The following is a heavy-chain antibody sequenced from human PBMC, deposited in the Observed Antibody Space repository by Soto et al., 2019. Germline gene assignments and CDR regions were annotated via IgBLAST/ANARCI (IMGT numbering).Heavy chain of an antibody. Sequence: QLQLRESGPGLVKPSETLSLTCTVSGGSISGGVGGLYYWSWIRQPPGKGLGWIGYIYDSGSTYYLPPLRRRVTISVDTSKNQFSLRLSSITAADTAVYYCAREVIPLTTDWYFDLWGRGTLVTVSS. V-gene: IGHV4-30-4*01. CDR3: AREVIPLTTDWYFDL. J-gene: IGHJ2*01. CDR2: IYDSGST. D-gene: IGHD4-17*01. CDR1: GGSISGGVGGLYY.